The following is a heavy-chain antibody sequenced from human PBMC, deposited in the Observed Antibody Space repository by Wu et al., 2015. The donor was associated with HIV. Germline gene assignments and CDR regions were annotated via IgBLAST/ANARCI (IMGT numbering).Heavy chain of an antibody. V-gene: IGHV1-46*01. J-gene: IGHJ6*02. CDR2: INPGGGNT. D-gene: IGHD3-10*01. CDR3: VSFSPVYSGSYSWDV. Sequence: QVQLVQSGAEVKKPGASVKVSCKAPGYSFTDYGINWVRQAPGQGLEWMGIINPGGGNTNYAHKFQGRVTMTRDTSTSTVHMELSSLRSEDTAVYYCVSFSPVYSGSYSWDVWGQGTTVTVAS. CDR1: GYSFTDYG.